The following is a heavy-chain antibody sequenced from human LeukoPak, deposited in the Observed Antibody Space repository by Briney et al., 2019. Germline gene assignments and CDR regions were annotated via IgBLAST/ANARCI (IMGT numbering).Heavy chain of an antibody. CDR1: GFTFSSYA. J-gene: IGHJ6*02. CDR3: AKSWAYSSSWYYYGMDV. CDR2: ISYDGSNK. D-gene: IGHD6-13*01. V-gene: IGHV3-30-3*02. Sequence: PGGSLRLSCAASGFTFSSYAMHWVRQAPCKGLEWVAVISYDGSNKYYADSVKGRFTISRDNSKNTLYLQMNSLRAEDTAVYYCAKSWAYSSSWYYYGMDVWGQGTTVTVSS.